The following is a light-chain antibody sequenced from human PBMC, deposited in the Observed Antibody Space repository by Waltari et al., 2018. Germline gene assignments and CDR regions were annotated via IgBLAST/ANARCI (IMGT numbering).Light chain of an antibody. CDR2: DAS. CDR3: QHYHSLPYT. Sequence: DIQLTQSPSSLSAAEGDRVTITCQATQDINTSLSWFQQKPGKAHQLLIYDASSLQAGVPSRFSGTGSVTAFSFTITSLQPEDSATYYCQHYHSLPYTFGRGTKLQIK. V-gene: IGKV1-33*01. CDR1: QDINTS. J-gene: IGKJ2*01.